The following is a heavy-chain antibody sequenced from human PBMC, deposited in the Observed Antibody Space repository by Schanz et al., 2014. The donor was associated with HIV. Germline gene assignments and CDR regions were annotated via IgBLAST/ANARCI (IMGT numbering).Heavy chain of an antibody. CDR3: ARDGGEV. CDR1: GFSFSDYH. J-gene: IGHJ6*02. V-gene: IGHV3-11*04. D-gene: IGHD3-16*01. Sequence: QVQLVESGGDLVKPGGSLRLSCTASGFSFSDYHMSWIRQAPGKGLEGVSSLSGSGSNIYYADSVKGRFTISRDNGKNSLFLQMESLRAEDTAVYYCARDGGEVWGQGTTVTVSS. CDR2: LSGSGSNI.